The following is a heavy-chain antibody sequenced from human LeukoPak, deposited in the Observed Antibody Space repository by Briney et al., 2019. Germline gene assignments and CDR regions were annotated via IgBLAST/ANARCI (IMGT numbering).Heavy chain of an antibody. CDR2: IYDGGTT. D-gene: IGHD1-7*01. Sequence: SETLSLTCTVTAGSISRSNYYWGWIRQSPGKGLEWIGNIYDGGTTYYNPSLRSRVTISIDTSKNEFSLKLTSVTATDTAVYYCARRLHTTWTYQTLFDYWGQGILVSVSS. CDR3: ARRLHTTWTYQTLFDY. V-gene: IGHV4-39*01. J-gene: IGHJ4*02. CDR1: AGSISRSNYY.